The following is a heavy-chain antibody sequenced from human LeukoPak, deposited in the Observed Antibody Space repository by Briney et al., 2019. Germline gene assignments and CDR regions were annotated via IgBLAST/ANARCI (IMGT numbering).Heavy chain of an antibody. Sequence: SETLSLTCAVSGGSISSSDWWRWVRQPPGKGLEWIGEIYHSGSTNYNPSLKSRVTISVDKSKNQFSLKVNSVTAADTAVYYCARCGIAAVNYYFDYWGQGTLVTVSS. CDR3: ARCGIAAVNYYFDY. CDR2: IYHSGST. CDR1: GGSISSSDW. D-gene: IGHD6-13*01. V-gene: IGHV4-4*02. J-gene: IGHJ4*02.